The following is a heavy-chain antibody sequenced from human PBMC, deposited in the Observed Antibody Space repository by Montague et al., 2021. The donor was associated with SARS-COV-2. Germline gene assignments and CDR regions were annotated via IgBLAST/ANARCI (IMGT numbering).Heavy chain of an antibody. CDR1: GGSISYGSCF. J-gene: IGHJ4*02. CDR3: ASFHCGGDCY. Sequence: TLSLTCTVSGGSISYGSCFWTWIRQPAGKGLEWIGRIHTSGSTNYNPSLKSRVAISIDTSKDQFSLELSSVTAADTAVYYCASFHCGGDCYSGQGTLVTVSS. D-gene: IGHD2-21*02. V-gene: IGHV4-61*02. CDR2: IHTSGST.